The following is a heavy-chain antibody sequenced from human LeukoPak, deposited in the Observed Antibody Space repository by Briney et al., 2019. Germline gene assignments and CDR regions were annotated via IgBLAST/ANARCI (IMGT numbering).Heavy chain of an antibody. CDR3: VAWGNSGNS. Sequence: GGSLRLSCAASGFTFSGHWMSWVRQAPAKGLEWVAHMNGDGSQIYYMDFVKGRFAISRDNAKNSLYLQMNGLRAEDTAVYYCVAWGNSGNSWGQGTMVIVSS. CDR2: MNGDGSQI. D-gene: IGHD1-26*01. CDR1: GFTFSGHW. V-gene: IGHV3-7*01. J-gene: IGHJ3*01.